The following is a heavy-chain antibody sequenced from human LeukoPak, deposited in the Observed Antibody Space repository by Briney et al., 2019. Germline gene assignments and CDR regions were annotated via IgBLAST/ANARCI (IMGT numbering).Heavy chain of an antibody. CDR2: IYHSGST. D-gene: IGHD3-3*01. V-gene: IGHV4-38-2*02. Sequence: SETLSLTCTVSGYSISSGYYWGWIRRPPGKGLEWIGSIYHSGSTYYNPSLKSRVTISVDTPKNQFSLKLSSVTAADTAVYYCAREDYFWSGRTPLFDYGGQGTLATVSS. CDR3: AREDYFWSGRTPLFDY. CDR1: GYSISSGYY. J-gene: IGHJ4*02.